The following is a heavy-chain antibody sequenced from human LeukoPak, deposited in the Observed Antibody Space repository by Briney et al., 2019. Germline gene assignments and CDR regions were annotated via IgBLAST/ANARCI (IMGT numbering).Heavy chain of an antibody. J-gene: IGHJ4*02. V-gene: IGHV4-39*01. CDR2: IYHSGST. D-gene: IGHD6-19*01. CDR3: ARRRKQWPVLADAFDY. Sequence: SETLSLTCTVSGGSISSSSYYWGWIRQPPGKGLEWIGSIYHSGSTYYNPSLKSRVTISVDTSKNQFSLKLSSVTAADTAVYYCARRRKQWPVLADAFDYWGQGTLVTVSS. CDR1: GGSISSSSYY.